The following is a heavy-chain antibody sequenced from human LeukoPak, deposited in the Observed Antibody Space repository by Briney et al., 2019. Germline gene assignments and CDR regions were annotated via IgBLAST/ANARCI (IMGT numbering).Heavy chain of an antibody. CDR3: AREAAAGTRNFDC. CDR2: IYSGGST. CDR1: GFTVSSNY. V-gene: IGHV3-53*01. J-gene: IGHJ4*02. D-gene: IGHD6-13*01. Sequence: PGGSLRLSCAASGFTVSSNYMSWVRQAPGKGLEWVSVIYSGGSTYYADSVKGRFTISRDNSKYTLYLQMNSLRAEDTAVYYCAREAAAGTRNFDCWGQGTLVTVSS.